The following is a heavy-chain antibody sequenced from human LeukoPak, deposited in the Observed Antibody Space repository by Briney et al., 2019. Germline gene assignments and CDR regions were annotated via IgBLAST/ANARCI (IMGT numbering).Heavy chain of an antibody. CDR3: ARDPGLNAFDI. J-gene: IGHJ3*02. CDR2: IYSGAAT. Sequence: GGSLRLSCTASGFGVSNNYMSGVRQAPGKGLEWVAVIYSGAATFYADAVKGRFSLSRDNSQNALFLQMNSLKVEDSAVYYCARDPGLNAFDIWGQGTMVTVSS. V-gene: IGHV3-53*01. CDR1: GFGVSNNY.